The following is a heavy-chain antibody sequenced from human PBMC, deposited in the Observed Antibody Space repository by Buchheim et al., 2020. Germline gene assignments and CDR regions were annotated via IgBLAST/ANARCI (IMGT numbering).Heavy chain of an antibody. J-gene: IGHJ4*02. CDR3: ARALGYCTNGVCGNFDY. Sequence: QVQLQQWGAGLLKPSETLSLTCAVYGGSFSGYYWSWIRQPPGKGLEWIGEINHSGSTNYNPSLKSRVTISVDTSKNQFSLKLSSVTAADTAVYYCARALGYCTNGVCGNFDYWGQGTL. D-gene: IGHD2-8*01. CDR2: INHSGST. CDR1: GGSFSGYY. V-gene: IGHV4-34*01.